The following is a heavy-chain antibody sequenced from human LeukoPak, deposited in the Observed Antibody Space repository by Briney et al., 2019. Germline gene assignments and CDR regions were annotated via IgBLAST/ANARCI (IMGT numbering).Heavy chain of an antibody. CDR1: GFTFSSYS. Sequence: GGSLRLSCAASGFTFSSYSMNWVRQAPGKGLEWVSSISSSSSYIYYADSVKGRFTISRNNAKNSLYLQMNSLRAEDTAVYYCATLTRPHYSSGWPNDAFDIWGQGTMVTVSS. D-gene: IGHD6-19*01. CDR3: ATLTRPHYSSGWPNDAFDI. CDR2: ISSSSSYI. V-gene: IGHV3-21*01. J-gene: IGHJ3*02.